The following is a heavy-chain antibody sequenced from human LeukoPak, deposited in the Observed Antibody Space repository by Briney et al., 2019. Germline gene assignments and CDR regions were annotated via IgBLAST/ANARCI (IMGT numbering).Heavy chain of an antibody. CDR3: ARGGRPDY. CDR1: GFTFSSSW. CDR2: IKEDGREK. J-gene: IGHJ4*02. V-gene: IGHV3-7*01. D-gene: IGHD3-10*01. Sequence: GGSLRLSCATSGFTFSSSWMSWVRQAPGKGLECVANIKEDGREKYYVDSVKGRFTISRDNAKNSLYLQMSSLRAEDTAVYYCARGGRPDYWGQGTLVSVSS.